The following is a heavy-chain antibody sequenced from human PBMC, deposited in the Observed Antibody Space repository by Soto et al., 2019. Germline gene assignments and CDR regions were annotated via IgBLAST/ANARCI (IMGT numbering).Heavy chain of an antibody. J-gene: IGHJ6*03. Sequence: PGESLKISCKGSGYSFTSYWIGWVRQMPGKGLEWMGIIYPGDSDTRYSPSFQGQVTISADKSISTAYLQWSSLKASDTAMYYCARLGYDFWSGYPIAVDYYYYMDVWGKGTTVTGSS. D-gene: IGHD3-3*01. CDR1: GYSFTSYW. V-gene: IGHV5-51*01. CDR3: ARLGYDFWSGYPIAVDYYYYMDV. CDR2: IYPGDSDT.